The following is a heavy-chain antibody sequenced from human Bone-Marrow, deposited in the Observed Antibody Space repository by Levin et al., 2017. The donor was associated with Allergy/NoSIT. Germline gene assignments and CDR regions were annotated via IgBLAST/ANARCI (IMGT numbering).Heavy chain of an antibody. CDR3: ARELLRTGAFDY. CDR2: IDEVGNVY. V-gene: IGHV3-7*01. Sequence: GESLKISCAASGFTLRNHWMTWVRQAPGKGLEWVANIDEVGNVYYYVDSVKGRYTISRDNAKNSLYLHINSLTVEDTAFYYCARELLRTGAFDYWGRGTLVTVSS. D-gene: IGHD7-27*01. J-gene: IGHJ4*02. CDR1: GFTLRNHW.